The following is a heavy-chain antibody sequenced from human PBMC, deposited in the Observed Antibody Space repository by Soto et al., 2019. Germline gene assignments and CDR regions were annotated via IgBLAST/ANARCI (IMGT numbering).Heavy chain of an antibody. CDR2: MNPNTGNS. Sequence: ASVKVSCKASGYTFTSYDIYWVRQATGQGLEWMGWMNPNTGNSGYAQKFQGRVTMTSDTSISTAHMELSSLRSEDTAVYYCARRAETNGWNGFGADKYYFDFWGQGALVTVSS. J-gene: IGHJ4*02. V-gene: IGHV1-8*01. D-gene: IGHD1-1*01. CDR3: ARRAETNGWNGFGADKYYFDF. CDR1: GYTFTSYD.